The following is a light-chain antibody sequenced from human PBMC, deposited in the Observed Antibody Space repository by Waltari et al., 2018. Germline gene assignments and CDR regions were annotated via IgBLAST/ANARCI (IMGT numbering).Light chain of an antibody. J-gene: IGKJ1*01. V-gene: IGKV3-20*01. CDR2: GAS. Sequence: EIVLTQSPGTLSLSPGERATLPCRASQSVSSSYLAWYQQKPGQAPRLLIYGASSRATGIPDRFSGSGSGTDFTLIISRLEPEDFAVYYCQQYGSSPPWTFGQGTKVEIK. CDR3: QQYGSSPPWT. CDR1: QSVSSSY.